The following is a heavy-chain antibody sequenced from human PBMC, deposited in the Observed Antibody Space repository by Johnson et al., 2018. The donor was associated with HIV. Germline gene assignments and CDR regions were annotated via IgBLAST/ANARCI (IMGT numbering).Heavy chain of an antibody. V-gene: IGHV3-66*01. CDR1: GFTVSSNY. Sequence: EVQLVESGGGLVQPGGSLRLSCAASGFTVSSNYMSWVRQAPGKGLEWVSVLYSDGGTYYADSVKGRFTISRDNSKNTLYLQMNSLRAGDTAVYYCASSITGAHRGAFDIWGQGTMVTVSS. CDR2: LYSDGGT. J-gene: IGHJ3*02. D-gene: IGHD1-20*01. CDR3: ASSITGAHRGAFDI.